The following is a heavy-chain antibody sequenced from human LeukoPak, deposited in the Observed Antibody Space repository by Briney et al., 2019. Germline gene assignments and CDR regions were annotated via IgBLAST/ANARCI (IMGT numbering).Heavy chain of an antibody. J-gene: IGHJ5*02. CDR3: ARELVPAAIPVGRGFDP. Sequence: SQTLSLTCTVSGGSISSGGYYRSWIRQHPGKGLEWIGYIYYSGSTYYNPSLKSRVTISVDTSKNQFSLKLSSVTAADTAVYYCARELVPAAIPVGRGFDPWGQGTLVTVSS. CDR2: IYYSGST. V-gene: IGHV4-31*03. D-gene: IGHD2-2*02. CDR1: GGSISSGGYY.